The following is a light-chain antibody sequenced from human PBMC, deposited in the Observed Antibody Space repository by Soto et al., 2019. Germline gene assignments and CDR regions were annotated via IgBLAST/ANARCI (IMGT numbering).Light chain of an antibody. CDR3: QQYASSPLT. CDR2: GAS. V-gene: IGKV3-20*01. J-gene: IGKJ4*01. Sequence: EIVLTQSPGTLSLSSGERATLSCRASQSVRSNYLAWYHQKPGQAPRLLIYGASSRATGIPDRFGGSGSGTDFTLTISRLEPEDFAVYYCQQYASSPLTFGGGTKVEIK. CDR1: QSVRSNY.